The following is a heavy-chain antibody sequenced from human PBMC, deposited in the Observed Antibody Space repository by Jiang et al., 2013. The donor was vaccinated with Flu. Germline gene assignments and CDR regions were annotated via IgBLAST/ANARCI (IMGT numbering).Heavy chain of an antibody. D-gene: IGHD2-2*02. J-gene: IGHJ5*02. V-gene: IGHV1-3*01. CDR2: INAGNGNT. CDR1: GYTFTSYA. Sequence: SGAEVKKPGASVKVSCKASGYTFTSYAMHWVRQAPGQRLEWMGWINAGNGNTKYSQKFQGRVTITRDTSASTAYMELSSLRSEDTAAYYCARGGYCSSTSCFTYNWFDPWGQGTLVTVSS. CDR3: ARGGYCSSTSCFTYNWFDP.